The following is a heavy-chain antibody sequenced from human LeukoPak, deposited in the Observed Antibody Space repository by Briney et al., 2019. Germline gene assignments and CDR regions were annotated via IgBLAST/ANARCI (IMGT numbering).Heavy chain of an antibody. D-gene: IGHD4-17*01. J-gene: IGHJ4*02. CDR1: GGSISSYH. V-gene: IGHV4-59*01. Sequence: SETLSLTCTVSGGSISSYHWSWIRQPPGKGLEWIGYIYYSGSTNYNPSLRSRLTMSVDTSKNQFSLNLRSVTAADTAVYYCARGTVTTEYFDFWGQGTLVTVSS. CDR2: IYYSGST. CDR3: ARGTVTTEYFDF.